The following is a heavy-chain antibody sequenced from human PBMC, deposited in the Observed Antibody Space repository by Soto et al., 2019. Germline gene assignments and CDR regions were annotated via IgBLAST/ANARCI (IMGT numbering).Heavy chain of an antibody. J-gene: IGHJ6*02. CDR1: GYKVSTWHNFTSYW. D-gene: IGHD3-3*01. CDR3: ARLGFNYDFLSGYYNVHHYYGIDV. V-gene: IGHV5-51*01. Sequence: GESLKISCMGSGYKVSTWHNFTSYWIAWVRQMPGEGLEWVGIIYPGDSDTRYSPSFQGHVTISADKSINSVYLQWSSLKASDTATYYCARLGFNYDFLSGYYNVHHYYGIDVWGQGTTVTVSS. CDR2: IYPGDSDT.